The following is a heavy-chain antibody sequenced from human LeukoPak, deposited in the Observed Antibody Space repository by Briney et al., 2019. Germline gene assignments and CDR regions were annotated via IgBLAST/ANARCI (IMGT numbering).Heavy chain of an antibody. Sequence: KPSETLSLTCAVYGGSFSGYYWSWIRQPPGKGLEWIGEINHSGSTNYNPSLKSRLTISVDTSKNQFSLKLSSVTAADTAVYYCARGSGGIVVVVAATSWYFDLWGRGTLVTVSS. V-gene: IGHV4-34*01. CDR1: GGSFSGYY. CDR3: ARGSGGIVVVVAATSWYFDL. CDR2: INHSGST. D-gene: IGHD2-15*01. J-gene: IGHJ2*01.